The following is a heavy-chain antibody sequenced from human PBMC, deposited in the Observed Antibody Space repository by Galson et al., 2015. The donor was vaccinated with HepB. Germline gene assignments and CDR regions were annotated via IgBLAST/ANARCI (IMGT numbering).Heavy chain of an antibody. V-gene: IGHV3-15*07. CDR1: GFTFSNAW. CDR2: IKSKTDGGTT. Sequence: SLRLSCAASGFTFSNAWMNWVRQAPGKGLEWVGRIKSKTDGGTTDYAAPVKGRFTISRDDSKNTLYLQMNSLKTEDTAVYYCTTDVVLLWFGEKEVWGQGTTVTVSS. J-gene: IGHJ6*02. D-gene: IGHD3-10*01. CDR3: TTDVVLLWFGEKEV.